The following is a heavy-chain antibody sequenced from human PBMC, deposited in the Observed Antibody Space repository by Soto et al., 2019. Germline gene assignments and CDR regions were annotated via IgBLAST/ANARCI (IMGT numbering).Heavy chain of an antibody. CDR3: ARLPNKSPQN. CDR2: ISNDGSS. V-gene: IGHV3-74*01. CDR1: GFTFSSYW. Sequence: EVQLVESGGGLVQPGGSLRLSCVASGFTFSSYWMHWVRQAPGKGLVWVSSISNDGSSIYADPVKGRFTISRDNAKNTLYLQMHSRRAEDTAVYYCARLPNKSPQNWGQGTLVIVSP. J-gene: IGHJ1*01.